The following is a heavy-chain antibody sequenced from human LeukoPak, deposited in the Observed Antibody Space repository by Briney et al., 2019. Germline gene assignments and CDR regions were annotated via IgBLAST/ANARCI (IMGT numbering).Heavy chain of an antibody. CDR2: ISGGSSYI. CDR3: AKDRGDDILTGSYYYYGMDV. Sequence: GGSLRLSCAASGFTFSSYTMKWVRQAPGKGLQWVSSISGGSSYIYFADSMKGRFTISRDDAKNSLYLQMNSLRAEDTALYYCAKDRGDDILTGSYYYYGMDVWGQGTTVTVSS. D-gene: IGHD3-9*01. J-gene: IGHJ6*02. V-gene: IGHV3-21*04. CDR1: GFTFSSYT.